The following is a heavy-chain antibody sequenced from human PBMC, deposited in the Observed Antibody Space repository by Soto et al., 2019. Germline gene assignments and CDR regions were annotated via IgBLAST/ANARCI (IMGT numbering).Heavy chain of an antibody. V-gene: IGHV4-34*01. CDR2: INHSGST. D-gene: IGHD4-17*01. CDR1: GGSFSGYY. Sequence: QVQLQQWGAGLLKPSETLSLTCAVYGGSFSGYYWSWIRQPPGKGLEWIGEINHSGSTNYNPSLKSRVTISVDTSKNQFSLKLSSVIAADTAVYYCARLRTVTRRSLDYWGQGTLVTVSS. J-gene: IGHJ4*02. CDR3: ARLRTVTRRSLDY.